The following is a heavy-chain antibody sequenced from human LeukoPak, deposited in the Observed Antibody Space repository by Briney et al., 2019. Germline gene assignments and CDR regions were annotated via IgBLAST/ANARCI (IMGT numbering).Heavy chain of an antibody. CDR3: AKSLPGVTFYFDY. Sequence: GGSLRLSCAASGFTFSSYAMHWVRQAPGKGLEWVSGISGSGGSTNYADSVKGRFTISRDNSKNTLYLQMNSLRVEDTAVYYCAKSLPGVTFYFDYWGQGTLVTVSS. D-gene: IGHD3-10*01. CDR1: GFTFSSYA. CDR2: ISGSGGST. J-gene: IGHJ4*02. V-gene: IGHV3-23*01.